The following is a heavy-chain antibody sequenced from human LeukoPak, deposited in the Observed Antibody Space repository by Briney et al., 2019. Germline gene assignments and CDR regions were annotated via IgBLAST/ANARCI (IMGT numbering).Heavy chain of an antibody. V-gene: IGHV4-59*12. Sequence: SETLSLTCTVSGGSISSYYWSWIRQPPGKGLEWIGYIYYSGSTNYNPSLKSRVTISVDTSKNQFSLKLSSVTAADTAVYYCAREPRGEDAFDIWGQGTMVTVSS. J-gene: IGHJ3*02. D-gene: IGHD3-10*01. CDR3: AREPRGEDAFDI. CDR2: IYYSGST. CDR1: GGSISSYY.